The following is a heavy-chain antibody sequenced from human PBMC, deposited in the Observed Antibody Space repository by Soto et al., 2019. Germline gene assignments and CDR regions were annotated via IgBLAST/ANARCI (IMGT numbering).Heavy chain of an antibody. Sequence: GGSLRLSCAASGFTFSSYAMSWVRQAPGKGLEWVSIISGNGRSTYYADSVQGRFSVSRDNSKNTLYVQMNSLRAEDTAIYYCAKIEYASSWYYYGMDVWGQGTTVTVSS. CDR1: GFTFSSYA. J-gene: IGHJ6*02. V-gene: IGHV3-23*01. CDR2: ISGNGRST. CDR3: AKIEYASSWYYYGMDV. D-gene: IGHD6-13*01.